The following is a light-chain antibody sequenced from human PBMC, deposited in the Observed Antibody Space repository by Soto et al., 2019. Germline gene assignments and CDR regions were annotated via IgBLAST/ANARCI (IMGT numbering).Light chain of an antibody. J-gene: IGKJ1*01. Sequence: DIQMTQSPSSLSASVGDRFTITCQASQDISSWLAWYQQIPGKAPKILIYAAPSLQSGVPSRFSGSGSGTYFTLTISSLQPEDSATYYCQQANSFPWTFGQGTKVDIK. CDR1: QDISSW. CDR3: QQANSFPWT. CDR2: AAP. V-gene: IGKV1-12*01.